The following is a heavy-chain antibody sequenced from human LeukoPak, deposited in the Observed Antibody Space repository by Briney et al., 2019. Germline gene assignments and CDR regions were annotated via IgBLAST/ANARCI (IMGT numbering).Heavy chain of an antibody. Sequence: GGSLRLSCAASGFTVSYNHMSWVRQAPGKGLEWVSAISGSGDSTYYTDSVKGRFSISRDNSRNTLYLQMNSLRDEDTAVYYCARISPLEWEPDPTPYWGQGTLVTVSS. CDR1: GFTVSYNH. D-gene: IGHD1-26*01. V-gene: IGHV3-23*01. J-gene: IGHJ4*02. CDR2: ISGSGDST. CDR3: ARISPLEWEPDPTPY.